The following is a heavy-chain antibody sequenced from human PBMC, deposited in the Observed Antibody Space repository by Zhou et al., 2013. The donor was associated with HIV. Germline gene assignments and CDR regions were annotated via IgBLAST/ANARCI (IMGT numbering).Heavy chain of an antibody. Sequence: QVQLMQSGAEVKKPGASVKVSCKASGYTFTSYDISWVRQATGQGLEWMGWMNPNSDNTGYAQKFQGRITMTRNTSISTAYMELSSLRSEDTAVYYCARAPPSGYLYYFDYWGQGTLVTVSS. V-gene: IGHV1-8*01. CDR3: ARAPPSGYLYYFDY. CDR1: GYTFTSYD. CDR2: MNPNSDNT. J-gene: IGHJ4*02. D-gene: IGHD3-3*01.